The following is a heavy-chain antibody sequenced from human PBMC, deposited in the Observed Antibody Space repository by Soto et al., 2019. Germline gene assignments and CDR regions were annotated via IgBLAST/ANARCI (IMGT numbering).Heavy chain of an antibody. V-gene: IGHV4-34*01. Sequence: SETLSLTCAVYGGSFIGYYWRWFRQPPGKGLEWIGEINHSGSTNYNPSLKSRVTISVDTSKNQFSLKLSSVTAADTAVYYCARAIVTTNHHFDYWGQGTLVTVS. CDR1: GGSFIGYY. J-gene: IGHJ4*02. CDR2: INHSGST. D-gene: IGHD5-12*01. CDR3: ARAIVTTNHHFDY.